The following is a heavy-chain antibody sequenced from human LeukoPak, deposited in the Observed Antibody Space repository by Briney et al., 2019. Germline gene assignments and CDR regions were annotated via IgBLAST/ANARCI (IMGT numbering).Heavy chain of an antibody. CDR2: ISSTGGTI. V-gene: IGHV3-48*04. CDR1: GFTFSSYW. D-gene: IGHD3-9*01. J-gene: IGHJ3*02. CDR3: ARVLMYAFDI. Sequence: GGSLRLSCAASGFTFSSYWMSWVRQAPGKGLEWVSYISSTGGTIKYADSVKGRFTISRDNAKNSLYLQMNSLRAEDTAVYYCARVLMYAFDIWGQGTLVTVSS.